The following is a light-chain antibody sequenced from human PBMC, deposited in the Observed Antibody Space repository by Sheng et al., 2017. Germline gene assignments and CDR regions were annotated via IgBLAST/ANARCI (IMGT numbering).Light chain of an antibody. V-gene: IGLV3-27*01. Sequence: SYELTQPSSVSVSPGQTASITCSGNLLTKNFVRWFQKKPGQAPTLIIYKDTERPSGIPERFSGSSSGTTVTLTISGAQVDDEADYFCYCSTDNNLGVFGGGSKLTAL. J-gene: IGLJ2*01. CDR2: KDT. CDR1: LLTKNF. CDR3: YCSTDNNLGV.